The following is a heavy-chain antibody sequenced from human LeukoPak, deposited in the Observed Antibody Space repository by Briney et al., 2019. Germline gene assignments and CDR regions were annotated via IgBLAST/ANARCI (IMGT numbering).Heavy chain of an antibody. CDR2: INPNSGGT. Sequence: ASVKVSCKASGYTFTGYYMHWVRQAPGQGLEWMGWINPNSGGTNYAQKLQGRVTMTTDTSTSTAYMELRSLRSDDTAVYYCARDRSLTYYYDSSGYSIDYWGQGTLVTVSS. CDR3: ARDRSLTYYYDSSGYSIDY. J-gene: IGHJ4*02. CDR1: GYTFTGYY. V-gene: IGHV1-2*02. D-gene: IGHD3-22*01.